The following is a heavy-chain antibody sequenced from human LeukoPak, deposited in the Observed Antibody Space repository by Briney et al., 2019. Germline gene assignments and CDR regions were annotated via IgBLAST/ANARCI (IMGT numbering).Heavy chain of an antibody. D-gene: IGHD3-3*01. Sequence: SVKVSCKASGGTFSSYAISWVRQAPGQGLEWMGGIIPIFGTANYAQKFQGRVTITTDESTSTAYMELSSLRSEDTAVYYCARDEYRVAVFRAFDIWGQGTMVTVSS. CDR3: ARDEYRVAVFRAFDI. J-gene: IGHJ3*02. V-gene: IGHV1-69*05. CDR2: IIPIFGTA. CDR1: GGTFSSYA.